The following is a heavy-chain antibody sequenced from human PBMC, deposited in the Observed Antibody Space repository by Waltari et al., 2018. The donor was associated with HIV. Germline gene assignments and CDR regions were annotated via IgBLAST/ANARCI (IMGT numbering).Heavy chain of an antibody. CDR2: ISSSSSYI. D-gene: IGHD4-17*01. CDR3: ARDQAPGSGDYGLGIFQH. Sequence: MNWVRQAPGKGLEWVSSISSSSSYIYYADSVKGRFTISRDNAKNSLYLQMNSLRAEDTAVYYCARDQAPGSGDYGLGIFQHWGQGTLVTVSS. J-gene: IGHJ1*01. V-gene: IGHV3-21*01.